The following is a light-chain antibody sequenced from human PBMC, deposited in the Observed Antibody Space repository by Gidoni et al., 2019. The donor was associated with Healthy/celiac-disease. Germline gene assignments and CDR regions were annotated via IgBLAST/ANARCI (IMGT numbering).Light chain of an antibody. J-gene: IGKJ3*01. CDR3: QQLNSYPSFT. CDR1: QGISSY. Sequence: DTQLTQSPSFLSSSVGDRVTITCRASQGISSYLAWYQQKPGKAPKLLIYAASTLQSGVPSRFSGSGSGTEFTLTISSLQPEDFATYYCQQLNSYPSFTFGPGTKVDIK. CDR2: AAS. V-gene: IGKV1-9*01.